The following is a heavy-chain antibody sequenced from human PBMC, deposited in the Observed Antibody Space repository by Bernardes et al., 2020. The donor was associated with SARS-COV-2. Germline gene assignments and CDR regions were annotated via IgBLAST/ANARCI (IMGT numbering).Heavy chain of an antibody. CDR1: GGSFSGYY. CDR2: INHSGST. J-gene: IGHJ4*02. V-gene: IGHV4-34*01. D-gene: IGHD2-2*01. Sequence: SETLSLTCAVYGGSFSGYYWIWIRQPPGKGLEWIWEINHSGSTNYNPSLKSRVTISVDTSKNQFSLKLSSVTAADTAVYYCARGSEGDIVVVPASDDYWGQGTPVTVSS. CDR3: ARGSEGDIVVVPASDDY.